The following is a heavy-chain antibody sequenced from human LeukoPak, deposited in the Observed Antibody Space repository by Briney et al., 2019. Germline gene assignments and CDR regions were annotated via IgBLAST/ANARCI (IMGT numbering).Heavy chain of an antibody. Sequence: GGSLRLSCAASGFTFSSYDMHWVRQATGKGLEWVSAIGTAGDTYYPGSVKGRFTISRENAKNSLYLQMNSLRAGDTAVYYCARGNDILTGPRGLYYYYGMDVWGQGTTVIVSS. CDR2: IGTAGDT. CDR3: ARGNDILTGPRGLYYYYGMDV. D-gene: IGHD3-9*01. J-gene: IGHJ6*02. CDR1: GFTFSSYD. V-gene: IGHV3-13*01.